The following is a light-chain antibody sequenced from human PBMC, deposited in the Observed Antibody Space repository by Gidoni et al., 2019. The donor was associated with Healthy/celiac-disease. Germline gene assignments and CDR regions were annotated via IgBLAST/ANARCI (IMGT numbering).Light chain of an antibody. CDR1: QSVSSSY. Sequence: ETVLTQSPGTLSLSPGERATLSCRASQSVSSSYLAWYQQKPGQAPRLLIYGASSRTTAIPDRFSSSGAGKDFTLTSSRLEAEDFAVYCCQQYGSSLFTFGPGTKVDIK. CDR3: QQYGSSLFT. V-gene: IGKV3-20*01. CDR2: GAS. J-gene: IGKJ3*01.